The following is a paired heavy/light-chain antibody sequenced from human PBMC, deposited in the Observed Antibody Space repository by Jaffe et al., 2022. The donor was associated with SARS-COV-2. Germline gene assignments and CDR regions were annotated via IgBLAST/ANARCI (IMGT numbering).Light chain of an antibody. J-gene: IGLJ2*01. CDR1: SSNIGSNT. Sequence: QSVLTQPPSASGTPGQRVTISCSGSSSNIGSNTVNWYQQLPGTAPKLLIYSNNQRPSGVPDRFSGSKSGTSASLAISGLQSEDEADYYCAAWDDSLNGPVVFGGGTKLTVL. CDR2: SNN. CDR3: AAWDDSLNGPVV. V-gene: IGLV1-44*01.
Heavy chain of an antibody. CDR3: ARVVGDYSSGWYPGVYYYYYYMDV. D-gene: IGHD6-19*01. J-gene: IGHJ6*03. Sequence: EVQLVESGGGLVQPGGSLRLSCAASGFTFSSYWMHWVRQAPGKGLVWVSRINSDGSSTSYADSVKGRFTISRDNAKNTLYLQMNSLRAEDTAVYYCARVVGDYSSGWYPGVYYYYYYMDVWGKGTTVTVSS. V-gene: IGHV3-74*01. CDR1: GFTFSSYW. CDR2: INSDGSST.